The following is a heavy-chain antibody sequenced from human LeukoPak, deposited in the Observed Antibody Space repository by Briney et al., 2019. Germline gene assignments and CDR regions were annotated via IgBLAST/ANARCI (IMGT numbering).Heavy chain of an antibody. Sequence: PSETLSLTCTVSGGSISSSLYHWGWIRQSPGKNLEWLGSIYYTGTTHYNPSLKSRVTISVDTSKNQFSLRLTSVTAADTAVYYCARQTGSGLFILPGGQGTLVTVSS. CDR3: ARQTGSGLFILP. D-gene: IGHD3/OR15-3a*01. J-gene: IGHJ4*02. V-gene: IGHV4-39*01. CDR1: GGSISSSLYH. CDR2: IYYTGTT.